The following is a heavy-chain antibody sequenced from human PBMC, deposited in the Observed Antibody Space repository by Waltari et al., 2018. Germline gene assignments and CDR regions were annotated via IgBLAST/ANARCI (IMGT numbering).Heavy chain of an antibody. J-gene: IGHJ4*02. V-gene: IGHV4-39*01. D-gene: IGHD6-13*01. Sequence: QLQLQESGPGLVKPSETLSLTSSVSGGSITRSSYYWGWTRQPPGTGPEWIGSIYYSGSTYYNPSLKSRVTISVDTSKNQFSLKLSSVTAADTAVYYCARHGIAAAGTIGYWGQGTLVTVSS. CDR3: ARHGIAAAGTIGY. CDR1: GGSITRSSYY. CDR2: IYYSGST.